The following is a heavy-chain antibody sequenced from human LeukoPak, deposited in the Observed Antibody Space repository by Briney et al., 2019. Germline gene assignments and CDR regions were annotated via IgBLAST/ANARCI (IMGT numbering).Heavy chain of an antibody. CDR1: GGSFSGYY. D-gene: IGHD5-12*01. J-gene: IGHJ3*02. CDR3: ARGYSGYALPFDI. CDR2: INHSGST. Sequence: SETLSLTCAVYGGSFSGYYRSWIRQPPGKGLEWIGEINHSGSTNYNPSLKSRVTISVDTSKNQFSLKLSSVTAADTAVYYCARGYSGYALPFDIWGQGTMVTVSS. V-gene: IGHV4-34*01.